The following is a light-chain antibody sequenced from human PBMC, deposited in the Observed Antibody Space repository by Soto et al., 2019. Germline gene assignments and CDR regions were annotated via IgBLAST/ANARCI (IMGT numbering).Light chain of an antibody. V-gene: IGKV3-20*01. CDR3: QQYDASPLT. CDR1: RTLSINS. Sequence: EIVLTQSPGTLSLSPGERATLSCRASRTLSINSLAWYQQKPGQAPRLLIYAASTRATDIPERFSGSGSGTDFTLSISSLEPDHFALYYCQQYDASPLTFGHGTKVDIK. J-gene: IGKJ3*01. CDR2: AAS.